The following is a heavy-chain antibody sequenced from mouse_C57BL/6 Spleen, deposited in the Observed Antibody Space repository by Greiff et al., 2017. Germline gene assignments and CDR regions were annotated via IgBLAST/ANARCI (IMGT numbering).Heavy chain of an antibody. J-gene: IGHJ3*01. D-gene: IGHD1-1*01. CDR3: ARSLNRSPSNYGSSYGFAY. CDR2: INPNYGTT. V-gene: IGHV1-39*01. CDR1: GYSFTDYN. Sequence: VQLKQSGPELVKPGASVKISCKASGYSFTDYNMNWVKQSNGKSLEWIGVINPNYGTTSYNQKFKGKATLTVDQSSSTSYMQLNSLTSEDSAVYYCARSLNRSPSNYGSSYGFAYWGQGTLVTVSA.